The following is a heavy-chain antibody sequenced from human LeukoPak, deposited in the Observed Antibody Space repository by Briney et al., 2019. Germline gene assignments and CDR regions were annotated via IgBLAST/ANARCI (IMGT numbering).Heavy chain of an antibody. CDR3: ARAGFVAYFDY. V-gene: IGHV1-46*01. J-gene: IGHJ4*02. D-gene: IGHD5-12*01. Sequence: ASVKVSCKASGYTLTSYYMHWVRQAPGQGLEWMGIINPSGGSTSYAQKFQGRVTMTRDTSTSTVYMELSSLRSEDTAVYYCARAGFVAYFDYWGQGTLVTVSS. CDR1: GYTLTSYY. CDR2: INPSGGST.